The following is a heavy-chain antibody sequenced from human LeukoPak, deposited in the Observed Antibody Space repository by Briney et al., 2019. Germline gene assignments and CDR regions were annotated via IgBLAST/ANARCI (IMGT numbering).Heavy chain of an antibody. D-gene: IGHD3-3*01. CDR2: IDGSGSST. CDR1: GFTFNAYA. CDR3: ARDQGPLEWLSHFDY. J-gene: IGHJ4*02. Sequence: GGSLRLSCAASGFTFNAYAMTWVRHAPEKGLEWVSSIDGSGSSTYYADSVKGRFTISRDNSENTLYLQMNSLRAEDTAVYYCARDQGPLEWLSHFDYWGQGTLVTVSS. V-gene: IGHV3-23*01.